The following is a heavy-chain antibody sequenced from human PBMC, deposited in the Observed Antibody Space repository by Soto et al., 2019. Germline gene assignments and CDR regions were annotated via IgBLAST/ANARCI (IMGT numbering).Heavy chain of an antibody. V-gene: IGHV3-7*03. CDR2: IKRDGSEK. CDR3: ARVRATDYQIVY. D-gene: IGHD4-17*01. J-gene: IGHJ4*02. Sequence: PGGSLRLSCTASGFMFGSYWMTWVRHVPGKGLQWVANIKRDGSEKYYVDFVKGRFTISRDNADNSVFLDMNNLRVDDTATYYCARVRATDYQIVYWGQGALVTVSS. CDR1: GFMFGSYW.